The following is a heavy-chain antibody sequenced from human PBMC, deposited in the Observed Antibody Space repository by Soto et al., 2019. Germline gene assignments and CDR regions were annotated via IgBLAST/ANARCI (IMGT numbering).Heavy chain of an antibody. D-gene: IGHD6-6*01. CDR1: GGTFSSYA. Sequence: SVKVSCKASGGTFSSYAISWVRQAPGQGLDWMGGIIPIFGTANYAQKFQGRVTITADESTSTAYMELSSLRSEDTAVYYCARAARPWSWFDPWGQGTLVTVSS. CDR3: ARAARPWSWFDP. J-gene: IGHJ5*02. V-gene: IGHV1-69*13. CDR2: IIPIFGTA.